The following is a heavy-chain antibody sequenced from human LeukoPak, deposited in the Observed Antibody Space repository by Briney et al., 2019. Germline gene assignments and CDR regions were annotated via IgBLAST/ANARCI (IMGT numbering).Heavy chain of an antibody. CDR1: GGSFSSGDYY. D-gene: IGHD5-12*01. CDR3: ARGPSGLRSPFNT. CDR2: VYDSGET. V-gene: IGHV4-30-2*01. J-gene: IGHJ3*02. Sequence: SQTLSLTCIVSGGSFSSGDYYWSWIRQPPGKGLEWIGSVYDSGETYFNPSLMSRVTMSVDRSKNQFSLRLNSVTAADTAVYYCARGPSGLRSPFNTWGQGTTVTVSS.